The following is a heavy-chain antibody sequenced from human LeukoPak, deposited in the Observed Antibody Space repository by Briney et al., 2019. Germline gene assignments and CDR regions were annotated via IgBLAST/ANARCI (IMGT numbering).Heavy chain of an antibody. CDR2: IYYSGST. CDR1: GGSISSSSYY. Sequence: PSETLSLTCTVSGGSISSSSYYWGWIRQPPGKGLEWIGSIYYSGSTYYNPSLKSRVTISVDTSKNQFSLKLSSVTAADTAVYYGARAGDIVWVVAATKNWFDPWGQGTLVTVSS. CDR3: ARAGDIVWVVAATKNWFDP. D-gene: IGHD2-15*01. V-gene: IGHV4-39*07. J-gene: IGHJ5*02.